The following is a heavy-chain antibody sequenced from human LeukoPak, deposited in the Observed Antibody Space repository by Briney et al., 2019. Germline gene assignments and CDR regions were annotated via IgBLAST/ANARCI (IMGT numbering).Heavy chain of an antibody. CDR1: GGSISGYY. CDR2: IYHTGST. D-gene: IGHD3-10*01. V-gene: IGHV4-59*01. CDR3: ARGLSPYYYGSGTIYNDY. Sequence: SETLSLTCTVSGGSISGYYWSWIRQPPGKGLEWIGYIYHTGSTNYNPSLKSRVTISVDTSKNQFSLKLSSVTAADTAVYYCARGLSPYYYGSGTIYNDYWGQGTLVTVSS. J-gene: IGHJ4*02.